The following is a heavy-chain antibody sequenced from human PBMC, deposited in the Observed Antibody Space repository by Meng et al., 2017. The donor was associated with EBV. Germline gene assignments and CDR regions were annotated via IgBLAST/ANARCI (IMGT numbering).Heavy chain of an antibody. V-gene: IGHV1-69*01. Sequence: QVEVLQSGAEVKKPGSSVKVSCRTSGGTFRSDAVSWVRQAPGQGLEWMGGLIPMVGAPHYAQKFQGRVTIIADESTSTHSMELNSLRSGDTAMYYCASESGRGFTPDYWGQGTLVTVSS. J-gene: IGHJ4*02. CDR1: GGTFRSDA. D-gene: IGHD3-10*01. CDR2: LIPMVGAP. CDR3: ASESGRGFTPDY.